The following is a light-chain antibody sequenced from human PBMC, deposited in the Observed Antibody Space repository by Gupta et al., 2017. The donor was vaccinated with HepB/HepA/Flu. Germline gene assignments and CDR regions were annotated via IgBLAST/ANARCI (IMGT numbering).Light chain of an antibody. Sequence: IVFTQSPGTLSLSPGERATLSCRASQTIYSNYLAWYQQKPGQAPRRLIYGVASKATGIPNWLGGGGSGTEVSPTTSSLGPEESAVYYCPNYRSPPLTFGLGTKVEIK. CDR2: GVA. V-gene: IGKV3-20*01. J-gene: IGKJ1*01. CDR1: QTIYSNY. CDR3: PNYRSPPLT.